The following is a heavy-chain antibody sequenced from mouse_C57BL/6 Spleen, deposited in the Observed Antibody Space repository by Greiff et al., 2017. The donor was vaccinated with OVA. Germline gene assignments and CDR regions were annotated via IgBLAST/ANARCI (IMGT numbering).Heavy chain of an antibody. V-gene: IGHV14-2*01. Sequence: VQLQQSGAELVKPGASVKLSCTASGFNIKDYYMHWVKQRTEQGLEWIGRIDPEDGETKYAPKFQGKATITADTASNTAYLQLSSLTSEDTAVYYCARGITTVVATFHWYFDVWGTGTTVTVSS. J-gene: IGHJ1*03. D-gene: IGHD1-1*01. CDR1: GFNIKDYY. CDR2: IDPEDGET. CDR3: ARGITTVVATFHWYFDV.